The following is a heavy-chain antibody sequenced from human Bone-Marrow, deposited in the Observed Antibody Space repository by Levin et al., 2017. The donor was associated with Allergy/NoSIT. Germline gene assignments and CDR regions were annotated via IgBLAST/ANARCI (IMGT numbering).Heavy chain of an antibody. CDR3: ARDCSGGRCSSYYFMDV. D-gene: IGHD2-15*01. Sequence: GGSLRLSCAASGFTFNTYGMNWVRQAPGRGLEWVSYISSSSASIYYADSVKGRFTVSRDNARNSLFLQMNSLRAEDTAVYYCARDCSGGRCSSYYFMDVWGKGTTVTVSS. CDR2: ISSSSASI. V-gene: IGHV3-48*01. J-gene: IGHJ6*03. CDR1: GFTFNTYG.